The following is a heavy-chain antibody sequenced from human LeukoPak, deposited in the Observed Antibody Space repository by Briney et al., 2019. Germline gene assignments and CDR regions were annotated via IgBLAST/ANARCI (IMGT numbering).Heavy chain of an antibody. V-gene: IGHV3-74*01. CDR1: GFTFSSYW. Sequence: GGSLRLSCAASGFTFSSYWMHWVRHAPGKGLVWVSHINSDGSSTTYADSVKGRFTISRDNAKNTLYLQMNSLRAEDTAVYYCARAGRGLRYFGWLTYDYWGQGTLVTVSS. J-gene: IGHJ4*02. CDR3: ARAGRGLRYFGWLTYDY. D-gene: IGHD3-9*01. CDR2: INSDGSST.